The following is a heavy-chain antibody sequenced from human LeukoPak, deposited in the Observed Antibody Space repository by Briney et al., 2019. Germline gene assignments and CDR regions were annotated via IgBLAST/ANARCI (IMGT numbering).Heavy chain of an antibody. J-gene: IGHJ4*02. CDR2: IWYDGSKK. Sequence: GGSLRLSCAASGFTFSDYGIHWVRQAPGQGLEWVALIWYDGSKKYYADSVKGRFTITRDNTKNTLYLQLNSLRADDTAVYYCARAHSSSSTFCLWGQGTLVTVSS. CDR1: GFTFSDYG. D-gene: IGHD6-6*01. CDR3: ARAHSSSSTFCL. V-gene: IGHV3-33*01.